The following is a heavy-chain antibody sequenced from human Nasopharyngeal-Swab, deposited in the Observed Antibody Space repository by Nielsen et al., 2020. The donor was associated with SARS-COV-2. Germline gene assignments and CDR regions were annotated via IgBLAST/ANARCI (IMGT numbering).Heavy chain of an antibody. V-gene: IGHV4-4*02. Sequence: WIRQPPGKGLEWIGEIYHSGSTNYNPSLKSRVTISVDKSKNRFSLKLSSVTAADTAVYYCARANPEPSTSSGWYGRLVHYFDYWGQGTLVTVSS. CDR2: IYHSGST. CDR3: ARANPEPSTSSGWYGRLVHYFDY. J-gene: IGHJ4*02. D-gene: IGHD6-19*01.